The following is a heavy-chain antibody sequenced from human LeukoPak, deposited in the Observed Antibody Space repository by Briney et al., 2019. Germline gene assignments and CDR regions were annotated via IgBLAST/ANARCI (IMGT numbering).Heavy chain of an antibody. CDR3: ARDRALWFGESPPNAFDI. CDR2: IYTSGST. V-gene: IGHV4-61*02. D-gene: IGHD3-10*01. Sequence: NPSQTLSLTCTVSGGSISSGSYYWSWIRQPAGKGLEWIGRIYTSGSTNYNPSLKSRVTISVDTSKNQFSLKLSSVTAADMAVYYCARDRALWFGESPPNAFDIWGQGTMVTVSS. CDR1: GGSISSGSYY. J-gene: IGHJ3*02.